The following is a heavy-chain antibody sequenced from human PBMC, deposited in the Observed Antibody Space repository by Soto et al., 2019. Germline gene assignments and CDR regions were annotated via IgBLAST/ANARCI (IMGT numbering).Heavy chain of an antibody. Sequence: EESLKISCKGSGYSFTSYWICCVLQMPVKVLEWMGIIYPGDSDTRYSPSFQGQVTISADKSISTAYLQWSSLKASDTAMYYCARRVTGTTSRLNWFDPWGQGTLVTVSS. CDR3: ARRVTGTTSRLNWFDP. J-gene: IGHJ5*02. CDR1: GYSFTSYW. V-gene: IGHV5-51*01. D-gene: IGHD1-7*01. CDR2: IYPGDSDT.